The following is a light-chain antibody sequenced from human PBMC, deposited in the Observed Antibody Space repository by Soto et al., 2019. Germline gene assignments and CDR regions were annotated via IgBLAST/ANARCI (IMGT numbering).Light chain of an antibody. Sequence: EVVLTQSPGTVSLSPGERATLSRRASQSVTSNYLAWYQQKPGPAPRLLIYAASSRATGIPDRFSGSGSGTDFTLSISRLESEDFAVYYCQHYGSSVTCTFGQGTKVEIK. CDR2: AAS. V-gene: IGKV3-20*01. J-gene: IGKJ1*01. CDR3: QHYGSSVTCT. CDR1: QSVTSNY.